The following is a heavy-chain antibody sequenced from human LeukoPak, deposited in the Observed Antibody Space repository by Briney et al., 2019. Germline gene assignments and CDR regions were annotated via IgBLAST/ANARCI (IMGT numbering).Heavy chain of an antibody. CDR1: GFTFSSYG. CDR3: ASTSGYDFWDMGY. Sequence: GGSLRLSCAASGFTFSSYGMHWVRQAPGKGLEWVAVISYDGSNKYYADSVKGRFTISRDNSKNTLYLQMSSLRAEDTAVYYCASTSGYDFWDMGYWGQGTLVTVSS. D-gene: IGHD5-12*01. J-gene: IGHJ4*02. V-gene: IGHV3-30*03. CDR2: ISYDGSNK.